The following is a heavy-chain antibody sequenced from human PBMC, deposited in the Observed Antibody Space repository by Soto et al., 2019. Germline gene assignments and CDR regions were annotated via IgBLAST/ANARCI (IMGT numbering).Heavy chain of an antibody. CDR2: ISYDGSNK. J-gene: IGHJ3*02. CDR1: GFTFSSYA. CDR3: ARDRDSSGWTPDAFDI. Sequence: GGSLRLSCAASGFTFSSYAMHWVRQAPGKGLEWVAVISYDGSNKYYADSVKGRFTISRDNSKNTLYLQMNSLRAEDTAVYYCARDRDSSGWTPDAFDIWGQGTMVTVSS. D-gene: IGHD6-19*01. V-gene: IGHV3-30-3*01.